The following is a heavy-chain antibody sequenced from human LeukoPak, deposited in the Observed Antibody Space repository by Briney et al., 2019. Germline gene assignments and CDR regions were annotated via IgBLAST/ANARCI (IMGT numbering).Heavy chain of an antibody. CDR3: ARVSSSSPPGY. Sequence: GGSLRLSCAASGFTFSTYWLSWVRQAPGKGLEWVANINHDGSDKYYVDSVKGRFTISRDNAKISLYLQMNSLRAEDTAMYDCARVSSSSPPGYWGQGTLVTVSS. CDR2: INHDGSDK. D-gene: IGHD6-13*01. J-gene: IGHJ4*02. CDR1: GFTFSTYW. V-gene: IGHV3-7*01.